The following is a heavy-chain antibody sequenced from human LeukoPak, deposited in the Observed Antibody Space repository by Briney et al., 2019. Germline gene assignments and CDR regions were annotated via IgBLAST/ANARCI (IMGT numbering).Heavy chain of an antibody. CDR1: GFPFTSYA. D-gene: IGHD3-10*01. CDR2: ISGSGVTT. J-gene: IGHJ4*02. Sequence: GGSLRLSCAASGFPFTSYAMTWVRQAPGKGLEWVSAISGSGVTTYFADSVKGRFTISRDNSKNTLYLQMNSLKTEDTAVYYCTTDLSYGGFDDYWGQGTLVTVSS. V-gene: IGHV3-23*01. CDR3: TTDLSYGGFDDY.